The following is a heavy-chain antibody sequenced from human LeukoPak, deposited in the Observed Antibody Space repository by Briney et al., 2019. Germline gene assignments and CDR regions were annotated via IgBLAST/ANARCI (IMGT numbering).Heavy chain of an antibody. D-gene: IGHD3-16*02. Sequence: ASVKVSCKASGYTFASYGISWVRQAPGQGLEWMGWISAYNGNTNYAQKLQGRVTMTTDTSTSTAYMELRSLRSDDTAVYYCARVRGNSPYTAFDIWGQGTMVTVSS. CDR2: ISAYNGNT. V-gene: IGHV1-18*01. CDR3: ARVRGNSPYTAFDI. J-gene: IGHJ3*02. CDR1: GYTFASYG.